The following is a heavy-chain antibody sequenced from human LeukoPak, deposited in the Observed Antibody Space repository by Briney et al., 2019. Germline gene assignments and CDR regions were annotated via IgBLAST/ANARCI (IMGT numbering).Heavy chain of an antibody. D-gene: IGHD6-6*01. CDR2: IKQGGSEK. J-gene: IGHJ3*02. Sequence: GGSLRLSCAASGFTFSSYWMSWVRQAPGKGLEWVANIKQGGSEKYYVDSVKGRFTVSRDNAKNSLYLQMNSLRAEDTAVYYCARDGEYSSSSAAFDIWGQGTMVTVSS. CDR3: ARDGEYSSSSAAFDI. CDR1: GFTFSSYW. V-gene: IGHV3-7*01.